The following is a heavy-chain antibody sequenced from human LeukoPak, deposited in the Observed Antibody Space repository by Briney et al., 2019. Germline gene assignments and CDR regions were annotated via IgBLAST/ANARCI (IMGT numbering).Heavy chain of an antibody. D-gene: IGHD3-16*01. V-gene: IGHV1-69*04. CDR2: INPPPAIA. CDR1: GGTFQVGTSNIYA. J-gene: IGHJ4*02. Sequence: SVSVSCTASGGTFQVGTSNIYAISWVRQAPGQGLECLGRINPPPAIAYYPQRLHDRVTITAAESPTTAYMELGALRSDDTAVYYCAREACREMRLMWPSLGGQDCRYDSWGQGTLVTVSS. CDR3: AREACREMRLMWPSLGGQDCRYDS.